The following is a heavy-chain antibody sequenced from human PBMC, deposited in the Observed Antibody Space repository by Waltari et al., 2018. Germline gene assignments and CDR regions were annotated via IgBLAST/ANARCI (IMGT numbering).Heavy chain of an antibody. CDR3: ARLSRRSGTPVFGGRNYYGMDV. CDR2: ISHSGST. Sequence: QVQLQQWGAGLLKPSETLSLTCAVHGGSFRGYFWSWLRQTPGEGLEWLGEISHSGSTNHNPSLQSGVTVAKDTSKSQFSLELTSGTAADTAVYFCARLSRRSGTPVFGGRNYYGMDVWGQGTTVTVSS. D-gene: IGHD1-1*01. V-gene: IGHV4-34*01. J-gene: IGHJ6*02. CDR1: GGSFRGYF.